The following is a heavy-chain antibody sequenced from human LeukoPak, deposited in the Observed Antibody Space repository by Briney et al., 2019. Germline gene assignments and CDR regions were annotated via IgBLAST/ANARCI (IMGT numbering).Heavy chain of an antibody. J-gene: IGHJ5*02. Sequence: PGGSLRLSCAASGFTFSSYEMNWVRQAPGKGLEWISYVTSSGGTTYYADSVKGRFTISRDNAKNSLYLEMDSLRAEDTVVYYCAREGGSKNWFDPWGRGTLVTVSS. CDR1: GFTFSSYE. CDR3: AREGGSKNWFDP. D-gene: IGHD1-26*01. CDR2: VTSSGGTT. V-gene: IGHV3-48*03.